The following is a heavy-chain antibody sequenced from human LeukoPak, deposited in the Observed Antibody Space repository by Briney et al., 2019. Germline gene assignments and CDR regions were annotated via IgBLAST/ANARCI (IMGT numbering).Heavy chain of an antibody. Sequence: GGSLRLSCVASGLTFSSYAINWVRQAPGKGLEWVSGTSGSGGRTYYADSVKGRFTISRDNAKDTLYLQMNSLRVEDTAVYYCARVADGDKYGGRDYWGQGALVIVSS. V-gene: IGHV3-23*01. CDR3: ARVADGDKYGGRDY. CDR2: TSGSGGRT. J-gene: IGHJ4*02. D-gene: IGHD5-24*01. CDR1: GLTFSSYA.